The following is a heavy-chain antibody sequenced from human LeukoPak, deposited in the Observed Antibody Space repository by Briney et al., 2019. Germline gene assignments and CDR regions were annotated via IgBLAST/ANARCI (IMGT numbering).Heavy chain of an antibody. D-gene: IGHD4-17*01. CDR2: ISSSSSTI. Sequence: GGSLRLSCAASVFTFSSYSMNWVRQAPGKGLDWVSYISSSSSTIYYADSVKGRFTISRDNAKNSLYLQMNSLRAEDTAAYYCARDLSDYGVTRFDYWGQGTLVTVSS. J-gene: IGHJ4*02. CDR3: ARDLSDYGVTRFDY. CDR1: VFTFSSYS. V-gene: IGHV3-48*01.